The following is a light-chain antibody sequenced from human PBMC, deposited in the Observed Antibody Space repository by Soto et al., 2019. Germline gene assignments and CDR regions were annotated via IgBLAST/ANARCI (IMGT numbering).Light chain of an antibody. J-gene: IGKJ4*01. V-gene: IGKV3-15*01. CDR1: HSVSSR. Sequence: EIVMTQSPATLSVSPGERATLSCRASHSVSSRLAWYQQKPGQAPRLLIYGASTRATGLPARFSGSGSGTEFNLTISSLQSEDFAVYCCQHYTNWPLTFGGGTKVEIK. CDR2: GAS. CDR3: QHYTNWPLT.